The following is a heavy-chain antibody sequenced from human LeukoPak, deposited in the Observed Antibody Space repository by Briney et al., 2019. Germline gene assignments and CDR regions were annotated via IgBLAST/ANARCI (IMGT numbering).Heavy chain of an antibody. V-gene: IGHV3-30*02. J-gene: IGHJ4*02. CDR1: GFTFSSYG. CDR2: IRYDGSNK. CDR3: AKGWVITIVRGYYFDY. Sequence: GGSLRLSCAVSGFTFSSYGMHWVRQAPGKGLEWVAFIRYDGSNKYHADSVKGRFTISRDNSKNTLYLQMNSLRAEDTAVYYCAKGWVITIVRGYYFDYWGQGTLVTVSS. D-gene: IGHD3-10*01.